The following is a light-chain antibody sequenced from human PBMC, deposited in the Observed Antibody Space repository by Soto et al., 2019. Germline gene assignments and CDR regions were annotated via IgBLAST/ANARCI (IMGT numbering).Light chain of an antibody. CDR1: SSNIGSNT. V-gene: IGLV1-44*01. CDR2: SNN. Sequence: QSVLTQPPSVSGTPGQRVTISCSGSSSNIGSNTVNWYQQLPGTAPKLLIYSNNQRPSGVPDRLSGSKSGTSASLAISGLQSEDEADYYCAAWDDSLNGVVFGGGTKVTVL. CDR3: AAWDDSLNGVV. J-gene: IGLJ2*01.